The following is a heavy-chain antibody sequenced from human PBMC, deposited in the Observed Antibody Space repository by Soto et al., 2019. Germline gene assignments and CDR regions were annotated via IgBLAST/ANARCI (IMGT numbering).Heavy chain of an antibody. CDR2: IHHSGST. V-gene: IGHV4-30-2*01. Sequence: QLQLQESGSGLVKPSQTLSLTCAVSGGSISSGGYSWRWIRQPPGKGLEWIGYIHHSGSTYYNPSRKTRVTISVDRSKNQCSLELSSVTAADTAVYYCARGGVDTAMVGAFDIWGQGRMVTVSS. D-gene: IGHD5-18*01. CDR1: GGSISSGGYS. CDR3: ARGGVDTAMVGAFDI. J-gene: IGHJ3*02.